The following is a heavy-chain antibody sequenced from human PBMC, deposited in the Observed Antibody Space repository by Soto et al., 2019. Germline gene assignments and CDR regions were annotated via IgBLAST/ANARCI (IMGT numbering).Heavy chain of an antibody. J-gene: IGHJ6*02. CDR1: GFTFSSYG. CDR2: ISYDGSNK. Sequence: GGSLRLSCAASGFTFSSYGMHWVRQAPGKGLEWVAVISYDGSNKYYADSVKGRFTISRDNSKNTLYLQMNSLRAEDTAVYYCAKVNGGSCQRWGCYYYGMDVWGQGTTVTVSS. D-gene: IGHD2-15*01. CDR3: AKVNGGSCQRWGCYYYGMDV. V-gene: IGHV3-30*18.